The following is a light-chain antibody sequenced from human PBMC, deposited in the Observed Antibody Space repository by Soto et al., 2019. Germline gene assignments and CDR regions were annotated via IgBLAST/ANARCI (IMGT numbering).Light chain of an antibody. CDR1: QSVSSY. Sequence: EIVLTQSPATLSLSPGERATLSCRASQSVSSYLAWYQQKPGQAPRLLIYDASNRATGIPARFSGSGSGTDFTLTIGSLEPEDFAVYYCPQRSNWLTFGGGTKVEIK. J-gene: IGKJ4*01. CDR3: PQRSNWLT. CDR2: DAS. V-gene: IGKV3-11*01.